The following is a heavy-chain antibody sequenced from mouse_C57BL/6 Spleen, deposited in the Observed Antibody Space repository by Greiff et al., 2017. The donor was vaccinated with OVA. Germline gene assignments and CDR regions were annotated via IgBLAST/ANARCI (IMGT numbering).Heavy chain of an antibody. CDR1: GYTFTSYW. CDR3: AIYYDYGWYFDV. D-gene: IGHD2-4*01. J-gene: IGHJ1*03. V-gene: IGHV1-74*01. CDR2: IHPSDSDT. Sequence: QVQLQQPGAELVKPGASVKVSCKASGYTFTSYWMHWVKQRPGQGLEWIGRIHPSDSDTNYNQKFKGKATLTVDKSSSTAYMQLRSLTSDDSAVYYCAIYYDYGWYFDVWGTGTTVTVSS.